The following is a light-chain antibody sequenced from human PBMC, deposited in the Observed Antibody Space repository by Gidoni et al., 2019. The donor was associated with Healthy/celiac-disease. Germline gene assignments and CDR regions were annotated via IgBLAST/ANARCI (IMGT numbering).Light chain of an antibody. CDR2: GAS. CDR3: QQYNNWPSKYT. CDR1: QRVSSN. J-gene: IGKJ2*01. V-gene: IGKV3-15*01. Sequence: EIVMTQSPATLSVSPGERATLSCRASQRVSSNLAWYQQTPGQAPRLLIYGASTRATGIPARFSGSGSGTEFTLTISSLQSEDFAVYYCQQYNNWPSKYTFXXXTKLEIK.